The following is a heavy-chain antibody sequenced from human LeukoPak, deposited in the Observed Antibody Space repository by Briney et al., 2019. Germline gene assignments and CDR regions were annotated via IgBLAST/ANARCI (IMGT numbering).Heavy chain of an antibody. CDR1: GGTFSSYA. Sequence: SVKVSCKASGGTFSSYAISWVRQAPGQGLEWMGGIIPIFGTANYAQKFQGRVTITADESTGTAYMELGSLRSEDTAVYYCARGHCSSTSCYRMDYWGQGTLVTVSS. D-gene: IGHD2-2*02. J-gene: IGHJ4*02. CDR3: ARGHCSSTSCYRMDY. CDR2: IIPIFGTA. V-gene: IGHV1-69*13.